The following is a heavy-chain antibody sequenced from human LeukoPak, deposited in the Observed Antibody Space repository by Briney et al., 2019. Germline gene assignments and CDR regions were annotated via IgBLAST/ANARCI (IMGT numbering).Heavy chain of an antibody. V-gene: IGHV4-39*07. J-gene: IGHJ4*02. CDR2: IYYSGST. CDR1: GGSISSSSYY. D-gene: IGHD6-25*01. Sequence: PSETLSLTCTVSGGSISSSSYYWGWIRQPPGKGLEWIGSIYYSGSTYYNPSLKSRVTISVDTSKNQFSLKLSSVTAADTAVYYCAREGGYAPFDYWGQGTLVTVSS. CDR3: AREGGYAPFDY.